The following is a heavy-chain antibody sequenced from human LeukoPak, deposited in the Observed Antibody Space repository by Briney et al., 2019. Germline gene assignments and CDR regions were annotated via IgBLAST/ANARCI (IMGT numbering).Heavy chain of an antibody. CDR1: GFTFSNAW. D-gene: IGHD3-10*02. V-gene: IGHV3-15*01. CDR2: IKSKGDGGTT. J-gene: IGHJ4*02. Sequence: PGGSLRLSCAASGFTFSNAWMSWVRQAPGKGLEWVGRIKSKGDGGTTDYAAPVKGRFIISRDDSKNKVYVQMNSLKNEDTAVYYCTTVIRVAMLAEFDYWGRGTLVSLSS. CDR3: TTVIRVAMLAEFDY.